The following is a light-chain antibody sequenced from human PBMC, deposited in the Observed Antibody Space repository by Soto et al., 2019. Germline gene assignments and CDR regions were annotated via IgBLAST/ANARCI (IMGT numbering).Light chain of an antibody. CDR3: QQRSNWYT. Sequence: EIVLTQYPGTLSLSTGERATLSCRASQTVSSNFLAWYQQKPGQAPRLLIFDASTRATGIPDRFTGSGSGTDFTLTISSLEPEDFGVYYCQQRSNWYTFGQGTKVDIK. J-gene: IGKJ2*01. CDR1: QTVSSNF. V-gene: IGKV3D-20*02. CDR2: DAS.